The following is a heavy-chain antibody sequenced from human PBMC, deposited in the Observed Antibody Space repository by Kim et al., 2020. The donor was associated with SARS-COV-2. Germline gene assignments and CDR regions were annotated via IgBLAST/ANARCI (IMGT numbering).Heavy chain of an antibody. CDR3: ARDSVALDWFDP. Sequence: ASVKVSCKASGYTFTSYYMHWVRQAPGQGLEWMGIINPSCGSTSYAQKFQGRVTMTRDTSTITVYMELSSLRSEDTAVYYCARDSVALDWFDPWGQGTLVTVSS. CDR2: INPSCGST. V-gene: IGHV1-46*01. CDR1: GYTFTSYY. J-gene: IGHJ5*02.